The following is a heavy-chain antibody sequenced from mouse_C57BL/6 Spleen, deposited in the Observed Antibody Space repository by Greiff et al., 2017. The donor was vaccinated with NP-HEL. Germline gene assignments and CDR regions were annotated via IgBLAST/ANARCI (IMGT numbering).Heavy chain of an antibody. D-gene: IGHD1-1*01. CDR2: ISSGGDYI. CDR3: TRVYYDYFDY. Sequence: EVMLVESGEGLVKPGGSLKLSCAASGFTFSSYAMSWVRQTPEKRLEWVAYISSGGDYIYYADTVKGRFTISRDNARYTLYRQMSRLKSEDTAMYYCTRVYYDYFDYWGQGTTLTVSS. CDR1: GFTFSSYA. J-gene: IGHJ2*01. V-gene: IGHV5-9-1*02.